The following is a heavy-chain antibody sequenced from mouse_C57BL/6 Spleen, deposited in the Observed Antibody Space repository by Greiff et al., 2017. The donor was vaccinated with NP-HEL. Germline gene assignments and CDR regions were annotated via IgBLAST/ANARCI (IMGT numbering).Heavy chain of an antibody. CDR1: GYTFTSYW. J-gene: IGHJ3*01. D-gene: IGHD2-10*02. CDR2: IHPNSGST. V-gene: IGHV1-64*01. Sequence: QVQLQQPGAELVMPGASVKLSCKASGYTFTSYWMHWVKQRPGQGLEWIGMIHPNSGSTNYNEKFKSKATLTVDKSSSTAYMQLSSLTSEYSAVYYCARANVVAPSGMAYWGQGTLVTVSA. CDR3: ARANVVAPSGMAY.